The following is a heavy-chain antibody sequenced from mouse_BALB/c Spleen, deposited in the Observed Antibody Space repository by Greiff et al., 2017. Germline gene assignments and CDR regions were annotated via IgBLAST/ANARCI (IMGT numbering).Heavy chain of an antibody. CDR3: ARDGGLLRGTDFDV. CDR1: GFTFSDYY. D-gene: IGHD2-3*01. Sequence: EVMLVESGGGLVKPGGSLKLSCAASGFTFSDYYMYWVRQTPEKRLEWVATISDGGSYTYYPDSVKGRFTISRDNAKNNLYLQMSSLKSEDTAMYYCARDGGLLRGTDFDVWGAGTTVTVSS. V-gene: IGHV5-4*02. CDR2: ISDGGSYT. J-gene: IGHJ1*01.